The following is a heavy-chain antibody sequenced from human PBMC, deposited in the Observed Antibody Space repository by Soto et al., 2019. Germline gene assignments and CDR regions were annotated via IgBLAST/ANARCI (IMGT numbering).Heavy chain of an antibody. V-gene: IGHV4-59*01. CDR1: GGSISSYY. D-gene: IGHD3-22*01. J-gene: IGHJ4*02. Sequence: SETLSLTCTVSGGSISSYYWSWIRQPPGKGLEWIGYIYYSGSTNYNPSLKSRVTISVDTSKNQFSLKLSSVTAADTAVYYCASGGYYYFDYWGQGALVTVSS. CDR2: IYYSGST. CDR3: ASGGYYYFDY.